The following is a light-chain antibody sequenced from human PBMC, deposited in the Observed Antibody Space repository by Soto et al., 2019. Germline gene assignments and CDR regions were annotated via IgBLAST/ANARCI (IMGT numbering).Light chain of an antibody. CDR3: CSYAGSSAYVV. CDR2: EVS. CDR1: SSDVGSYNL. Sequence: ALNQPASVSGSPGQSITISCTGTSSDVGSYNLVSWYQQHPGKAPKLMICEVSKRPSGVSNRFSGSKSGNTASLTISGLQAEDEADYYCCSYAGSSAYVVFGGGTKLTVL. V-gene: IGLV2-23*02. J-gene: IGLJ2*01.